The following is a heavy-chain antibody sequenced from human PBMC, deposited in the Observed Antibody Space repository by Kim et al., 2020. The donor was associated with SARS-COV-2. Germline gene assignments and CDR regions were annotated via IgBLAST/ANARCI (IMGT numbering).Heavy chain of an antibody. Sequence: SVKVSCKASGGTFSNYAISWVRQAPGQGLEWMGAIIPVFDTVNYAQRFQGRLAITADEFTNTVHMELSTLTSDDTAVYYCARGGGHFWSGLGAVVINWFDPWGQGTLVTVSS. CDR1: GGTFSNYA. J-gene: IGHJ5*02. V-gene: IGHV1-69*13. CDR2: IIPVFDTV. CDR3: ARGGGHFWSGLGAVVINWFDP. D-gene: IGHD3-3*02.